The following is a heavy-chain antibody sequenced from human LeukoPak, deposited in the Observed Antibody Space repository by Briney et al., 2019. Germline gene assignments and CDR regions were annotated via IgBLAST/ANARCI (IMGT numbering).Heavy chain of an antibody. D-gene: IGHD5-18*01. Sequence: PGGSLRLSCAASGFTVSSNYMSWVRQAPGKGLEWVSVIYSGGSTYYAASVKGRFTISRDNSKNTLYLQMNSLRAEDTAVYYCARVRTAMDLDYFDYWGKGTLVTVSS. J-gene: IGHJ4*02. CDR3: ARVRTAMDLDYFDY. CDR1: GFTVSSNY. CDR2: IYSGGST. V-gene: IGHV3-53*01.